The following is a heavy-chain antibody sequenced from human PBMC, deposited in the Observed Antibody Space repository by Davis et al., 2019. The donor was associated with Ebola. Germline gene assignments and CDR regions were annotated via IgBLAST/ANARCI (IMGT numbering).Heavy chain of an antibody. Sequence: GGSLRLSCAASGFTFSSYSMNWVRQAPGKGLEWVSGINWNGGSTGYADSVKGRFTISRDNAKNSLYLQMNSLRAEDTAVYHCARVNAVTGYSRFDAWGQGTVVTVSS. CDR1: GFTFSSYS. CDR3: ARVNAVTGYSRFDA. D-gene: IGHD3-9*01. J-gene: IGHJ5*02. CDR2: INWNGGST. V-gene: IGHV3-20*01.